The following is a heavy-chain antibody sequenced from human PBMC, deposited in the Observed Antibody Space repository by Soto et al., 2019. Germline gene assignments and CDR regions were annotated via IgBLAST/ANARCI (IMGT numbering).Heavy chain of an antibody. CDR1: GGDISTYY. Sequence: QVQLQESGPGLVKPSETLSLTCTVSGGDISTYYWTWIRQPAGKGLEWIGRIYSSGRTKYNPSLMRRVTMSLDTSKNQFPLRLSSVTAADTAVYYCARRQRFSDWFDPWGQRTLVTVSS. V-gene: IGHV4-4*07. J-gene: IGHJ5*02. CDR2: IYSSGRT. CDR3: ARRQRFSDWFDP. D-gene: IGHD3-3*01.